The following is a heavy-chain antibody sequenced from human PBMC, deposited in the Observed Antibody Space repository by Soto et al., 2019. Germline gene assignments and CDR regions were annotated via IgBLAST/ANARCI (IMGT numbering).Heavy chain of an antibody. CDR1: GCTFTSYG. D-gene: IGHD6-13*01. V-gene: IGHV1-18*01. J-gene: IGHJ5*02. Sequence: GSVKVSCKAAGCTFTSYGISWVRQAPGQGLEWMGWISAYNGNTNYAQKLQGRVTMTTDTSTSTAYMELRSLRSDDTAVYYCAGYSSSWLIEFDPWGQGTLVTVSS. CDR3: AGYSSSWLIEFDP. CDR2: ISAYNGNT.